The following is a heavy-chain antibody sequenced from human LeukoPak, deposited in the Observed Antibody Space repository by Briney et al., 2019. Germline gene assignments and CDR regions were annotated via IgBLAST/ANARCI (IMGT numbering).Heavy chain of an antibody. Sequence: QSGGSLRLSCAASGFTFSSYSMNWVRQAPGKGLEWVSYISSSSTIYYADSVKGRFTTSRDNAKNSLYLQMNSLRAEDTALYYCARVRDSSGYTRIQGFDYWGQGTLVTVSS. D-gene: IGHD3-22*01. CDR3: ARVRDSSGYTRIQGFDY. CDR1: GFTFSSYS. J-gene: IGHJ4*02. CDR2: ISSSSTI. V-gene: IGHV3-48*01.